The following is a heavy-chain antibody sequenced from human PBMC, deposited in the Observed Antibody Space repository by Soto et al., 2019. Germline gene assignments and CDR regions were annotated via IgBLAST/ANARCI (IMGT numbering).Heavy chain of an antibody. J-gene: IGHJ4*02. CDR1: GYSFSSYY. Sequence: ASVKVSCKASGYSFSSYYMHWVRQAPGQGLEWMGVINPTGDTITYAQKFQGRVTMTKDTSTSTLFMEVSSLRSEDTAVYFCARDWEFGYWGQGTLVTVSS. V-gene: IGHV1-46*01. D-gene: IGHD1-26*01. CDR2: INPTGDTI. CDR3: ARDWEFGY.